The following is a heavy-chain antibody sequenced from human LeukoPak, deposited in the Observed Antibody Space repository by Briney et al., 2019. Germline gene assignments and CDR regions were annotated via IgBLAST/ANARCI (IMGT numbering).Heavy chain of an antibody. CDR1: GYTFTSHS. CDR3: ARNRMTTVTYYYYYYMDV. D-gene: IGHD4-11*01. CDR2: TNTNTGNP. V-gene: IGHV7-4-1*02. J-gene: IGHJ6*03. Sequence: ASVKVSCKASGYTFTSHSINWLRQAPGQGLEWMGWTNTNTGNPTYAQGFTGRFVFSLDTSVSTAYLQISSLKAEDTAVYYCARNRMTTVTYYYYYYMDVWGKGTTVTVSS.